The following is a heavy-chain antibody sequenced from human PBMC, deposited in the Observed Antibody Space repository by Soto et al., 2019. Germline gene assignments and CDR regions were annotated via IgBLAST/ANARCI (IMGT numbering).Heavy chain of an antibody. V-gene: IGHV3-23*01. Sequence: PGGSLRLSCAASGFTFSSYAMSWVLQAPGKGLEWVSAISGSGGSTYHADSVKGRFTISRDNSKNTLFLQMISLRAEDTAVYYCAKRGESGTGTTDFYYGMDVWGQGXTVTVSS. CDR2: ISGSGGST. CDR1: GFTFSSYA. D-gene: IGHD1-1*01. J-gene: IGHJ6*02. CDR3: AKRGESGTGTTDFYYGMDV.